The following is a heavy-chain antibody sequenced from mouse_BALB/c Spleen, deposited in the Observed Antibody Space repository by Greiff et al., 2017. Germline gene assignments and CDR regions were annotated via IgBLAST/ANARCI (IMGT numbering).Heavy chain of an antibody. Sequence: DVMLVESGGGLVKPGGSLKLSCAASGFTFSSYAMSWVRQTPEKRLEWVASISSGGSTYYPDSVKGRFTISRDNARNILYLQMSSLRSEDTAMYYCARWYGSSYAWFAYWGQGTLVTVSA. CDR2: ISSGGST. J-gene: IGHJ3*01. D-gene: IGHD1-1*01. V-gene: IGHV5-6-5*01. CDR3: ARWYGSSYAWFAY. CDR1: GFTFSSYA.